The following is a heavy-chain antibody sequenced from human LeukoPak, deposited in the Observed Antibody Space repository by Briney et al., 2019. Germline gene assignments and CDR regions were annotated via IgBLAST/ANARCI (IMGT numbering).Heavy chain of an antibody. D-gene: IGHD4-23*01. CDR3: ANSANYGGNSGFFDY. CDR2: LYYSGST. J-gene: IGHJ4*02. Sequence: PSETLSLTCTVSGGSISSSSYYWGWIRQPPGKGLEWIGSLYYSGSTHYNPSLKSRVTISVDTSKNQFSLKLSSVTAADTAVYSCANSANYGGNSGFFDYWGQGTLVTVSS. CDR1: GGSISSSSYY. V-gene: IGHV4-39*01.